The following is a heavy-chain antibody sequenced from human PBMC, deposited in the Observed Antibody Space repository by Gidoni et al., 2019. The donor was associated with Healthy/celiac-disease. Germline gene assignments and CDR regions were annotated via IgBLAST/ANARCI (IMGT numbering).Heavy chain of an antibody. CDR3: ARDRWGGDYYYGMDV. J-gene: IGHJ6*02. D-gene: IGHD3-16*01. V-gene: IGHV3-30*01. CDR2: ISYDGSNK. Sequence: QVQLVESGGGGVQPGRSLRLSCAASGVTFSSYAMHVVRQARGKGLVWVAVISYDGSNKSYAYSVKGLFTISSDKSKNTLYLQMNSLIAEDTAVYYCARDRWGGDYYYGMDVWGQGTTVTVSS. CDR1: GVTFSSYA.